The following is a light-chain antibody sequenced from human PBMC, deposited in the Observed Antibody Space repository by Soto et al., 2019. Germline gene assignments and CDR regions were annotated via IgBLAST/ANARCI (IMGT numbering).Light chain of an antibody. CDR3: CSYAGSRTHVL. CDR1: SSDVGGYNY. CDR2: DVT. V-gene: IGLV2-11*01. J-gene: IGLJ2*01. Sequence: QSALTQPRSVSGSPGQSVTISCTGTSSDVGGYNYVSWYQQHPGKAPKLMIYDVTTRPSGVPDRFSGSKSGNTASLTISGLQAEDEADYYCCSYAGSRTHVLFGGGTQLTV.